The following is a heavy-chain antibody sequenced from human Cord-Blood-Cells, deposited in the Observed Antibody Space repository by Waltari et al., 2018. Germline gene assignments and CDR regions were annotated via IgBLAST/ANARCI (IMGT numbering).Heavy chain of an antibody. J-gene: IGHJ4*02. D-gene: IGHD5-18*01. CDR1: GGSFRGYY. Sequence: QVQLQQWGAGLLKPSETLSLTCAVYGGSFRGYYWSWNRRPPGKGLEWIGEINHSGSTNYNPSLKSRVTISVDTSKNQFSLKLSSVTAADTAVYYCARQPVRGIGLWYYFDYWGQGTLVTVSS. CDR3: ARQPVRGIGLWYYFDY. CDR2: INHSGST. V-gene: IGHV4-34*01.